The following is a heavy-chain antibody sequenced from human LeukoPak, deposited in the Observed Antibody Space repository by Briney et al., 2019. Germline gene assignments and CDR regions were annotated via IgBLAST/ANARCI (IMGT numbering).Heavy chain of an antibody. V-gene: IGHV5-51*01. Sequence: GESLKISCKGSGYSFASNWIGWVRQRPGKGLEWMGIIYPVDSDTRYSPSFRGQVTISADKSTTTAYLHWRSLRASDSAMYYCVTFARGDTDYWGQGTLVTVAS. CDR2: IYPVDSDT. J-gene: IGHJ4*02. D-gene: IGHD3-10*01. CDR1: GYSFASNW. CDR3: VTFARGDTDY.